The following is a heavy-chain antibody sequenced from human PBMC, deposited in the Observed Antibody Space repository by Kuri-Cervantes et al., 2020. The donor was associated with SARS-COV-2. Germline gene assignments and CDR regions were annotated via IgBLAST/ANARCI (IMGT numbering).Heavy chain of an antibody. V-gene: IGHV4-61*01. D-gene: IGHD5-12*01. CDR1: GGSVSSGSCY. CDR2: IYYSGST. Sequence: GSLRLSCTVSGGSVSSGSCYWSWIRQPPGKGLEWIGYIYYSGSTNYNPSLKSRVTISVDTSKNQFSLKLSSVTAADTAVYYCARIVGGGDEGDYWGQGTLVTVSS. J-gene: IGHJ4*02. CDR3: ARIVGGGDEGDY.